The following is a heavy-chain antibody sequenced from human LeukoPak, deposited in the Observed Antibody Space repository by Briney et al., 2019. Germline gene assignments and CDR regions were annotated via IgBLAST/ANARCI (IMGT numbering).Heavy chain of an antibody. V-gene: IGHV4-34*01. CDR3: AREGDSSVYYDY. CDR1: RGSFSGYY. D-gene: IGHD3-22*01. J-gene: IGHJ4*02. Sequence: SETLSLTCAVYRGSFSGYYWSWIRQPPGKGLEWIGEIHHSGSTNYNPSLKSRVTISVDTSKNQFSPKLSSVTAADTAVYYCAREGDSSVYYDYWGQGTLVTLS. CDR2: IHHSGST.